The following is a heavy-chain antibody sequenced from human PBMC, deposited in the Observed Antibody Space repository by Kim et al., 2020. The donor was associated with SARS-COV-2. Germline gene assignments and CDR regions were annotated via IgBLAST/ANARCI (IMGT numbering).Heavy chain of an antibody. V-gene: IGHV3-21*01. CDR3: ARTSDYGGFYYFDY. J-gene: IGHJ4*02. Sequence: ADSVKGRFTISRDNAKNSLYLQMNSLRAEDTAVYYCARTSDYGGFYYFDYWGQGTLVTVSS. D-gene: IGHD4-17*01.